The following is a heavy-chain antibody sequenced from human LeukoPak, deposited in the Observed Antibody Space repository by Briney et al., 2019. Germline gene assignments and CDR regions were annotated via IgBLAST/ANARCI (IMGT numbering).Heavy chain of an antibody. CDR2: IKQDGSEK. CDR1: GFTFSSYW. J-gene: IGHJ3*02. Sequence: GGSLRLSCAASGFTFSSYWMSWVRQAPGKGLEWVANIKQDGSEKYYVDSVKGRFTISRDNAKNSLHLQMNYLRAEDTAVYYCARMQMDTGYRPFDIWGQGTMVAVSS. D-gene: IGHD5-24*01. V-gene: IGHV3-7*01. CDR3: ARMQMDTGYRPFDI.